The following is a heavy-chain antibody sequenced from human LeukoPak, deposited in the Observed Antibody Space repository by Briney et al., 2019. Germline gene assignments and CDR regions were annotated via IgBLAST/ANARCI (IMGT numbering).Heavy chain of an antibody. V-gene: IGHV3-11*01. CDR3: ARHYYDSSGYYYDYYMDA. CDR1: GFTFSAYY. D-gene: IGHD3-22*01. J-gene: IGHJ6*03. Sequence: GGSLRLSCAASGFTFSAYYMSWIRQAPGKGLEWVSYISNSGSTIYYADSVKGRFTISRDNANNSLSLQMNSLRAEDTAVYYCARHYYDSSGYYYDYYMDAWGKGTTVTVSS. CDR2: ISNSGSTI.